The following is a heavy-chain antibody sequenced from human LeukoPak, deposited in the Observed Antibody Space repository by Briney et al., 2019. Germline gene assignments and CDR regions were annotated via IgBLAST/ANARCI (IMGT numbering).Heavy chain of an antibody. CDR2: ISGSGAGT. D-gene: IGHD2-2*01. CDR1: EFTFSSYW. Sequence: GGSLRLSCAASEFTFSSYWMHWVRQAPRQGLEWGSGISGSGAGTNYADSVKGRFTISRDNSKNTLYLQMNSLRAEDTAVYYCAKAYCSSTICYWNYWGQGTLVTVSS. V-gene: IGHV3-23*01. J-gene: IGHJ4*02. CDR3: AKAYCSSTICYWNY.